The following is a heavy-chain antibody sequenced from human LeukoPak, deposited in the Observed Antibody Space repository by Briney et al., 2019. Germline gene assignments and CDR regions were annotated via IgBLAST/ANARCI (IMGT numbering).Heavy chain of an antibody. J-gene: IGHJ4*02. CDR2: ISYDGSNK. CDR3: AKDLERHIVVVTASAVDY. Sequence: PGGSLRLSCAASGFTFSSYGMHWVRQAPGKGLEWVAVISYDGSNKYYTDSVKGRFTISRDNSKNTLYLQMNSLRAEDTAVYYCAKDLERHIVVVTASAVDYWGQGTLDTVSS. D-gene: IGHD2-21*02. V-gene: IGHV3-30*18. CDR1: GFTFSSYG.